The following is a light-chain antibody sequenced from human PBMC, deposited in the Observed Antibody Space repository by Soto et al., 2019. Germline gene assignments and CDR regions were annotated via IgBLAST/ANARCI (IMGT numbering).Light chain of an antibody. V-gene: IGKV1-33*01. CDR2: DAS. Sequence: DIQMTQSPSTLSASVGDRVTITCRASQTISSWLAWYQQKPGKAPKLLIYDASDLETGVPSRFSGSGSGTDFTFTINSLQPEDIATYYCQQYDNLPLTFGGGTTVDIK. CDR1: QTISSW. J-gene: IGKJ4*01. CDR3: QQYDNLPLT.